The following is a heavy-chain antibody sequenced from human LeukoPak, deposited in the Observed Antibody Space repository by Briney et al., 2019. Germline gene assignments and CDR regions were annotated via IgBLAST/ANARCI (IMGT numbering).Heavy chain of an antibody. CDR2: VSFDSNNL. Sequence: GESLRLSCAASGFTFSIYGMHWVRQAPGKGLEWVAVVSFDSNNLYYADSVKGRFTISRDNSKNTLYLQMNSLRGEDTAVYYCARVLGYCSGGSCQPPGYWGQGTLVTVSS. D-gene: IGHD2-15*01. V-gene: IGHV3-33*05. CDR1: GFTFSIYG. CDR3: ARVLGYCSGGSCQPPGY. J-gene: IGHJ4*02.